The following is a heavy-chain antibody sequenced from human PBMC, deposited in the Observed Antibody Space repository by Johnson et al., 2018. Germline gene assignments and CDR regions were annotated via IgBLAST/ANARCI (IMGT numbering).Heavy chain of an antibody. J-gene: IGHJ6*02. Sequence: QVQLQESGPGLVKPSETLSLTCSVSGGSISSYYWRWIRQPPGTGLEWIGYIYYSGRTTYNPSLKSRVTISVDTSKNQFSLKLSSVTAADTAVYYCGRGYKDYYYYYGMDVWGQGTTVTVSS. D-gene: IGHD5-24*01. V-gene: IGHV4-59*01. CDR1: GGSISSYY. CDR3: GRGYKDYYYYYGMDV. CDR2: IYYSGRT.